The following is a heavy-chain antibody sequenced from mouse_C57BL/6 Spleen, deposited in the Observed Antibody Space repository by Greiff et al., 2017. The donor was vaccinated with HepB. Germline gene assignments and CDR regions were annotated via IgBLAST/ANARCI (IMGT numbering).Heavy chain of an antibody. J-gene: IGHJ4*01. CDR1: GYTFTSYW. CDR2: INPSSGYT. CDR3: ARGEDGYLYAMDY. D-gene: IGHD2-3*01. V-gene: IGHV1-7*01. Sequence: QVHVKQSGAELAKPGASVKLSCKASGYTFTSYWMHWVKQRPGQGLEWIGYINPSSGYTKYNQKFKDKATLTADKSSSTAYMQLSSLTYEDSAVYYCARGEDGYLYAMDYWGQGTSVTVSS.